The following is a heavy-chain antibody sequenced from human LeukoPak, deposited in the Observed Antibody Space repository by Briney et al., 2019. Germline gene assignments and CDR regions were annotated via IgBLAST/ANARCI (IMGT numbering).Heavy chain of an antibody. J-gene: IGHJ3*02. V-gene: IGHV1-3*01. CDR3: ARGDHVRIYAESSFDI. Sequence: ASVKVSCKASGYTFTNYAMHWVRLAPGQRLQWMGWINLVNGNTKYSQYFEGRVTITGDTSASTVYMELSSLRSEDTAVYYCARGDHVRIYAESSFDIWGQGTKVTVSS. CDR1: GYTFTNYA. D-gene: IGHD5/OR15-5a*01. CDR2: INLVNGNT.